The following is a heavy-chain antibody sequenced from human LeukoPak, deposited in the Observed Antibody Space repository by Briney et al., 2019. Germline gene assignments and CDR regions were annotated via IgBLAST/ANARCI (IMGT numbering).Heavy chain of an antibody. Sequence: SQTLSLTCAISGDSVSSNSAAWNWIRQSPSRGLEWLGRTHYRSNWSNDYAVSVTSRITINPDTSKNQFSLQLNSVTPEDTAVYYCARARLHHNYGSGTNFDYWGQGSLVTVSS. J-gene: IGHJ4*02. CDR3: ARARLHHNYGSGTNFDY. CDR2: THYRSNWSN. D-gene: IGHD3-10*01. CDR1: GDSVSSNSAA. V-gene: IGHV6-1*01.